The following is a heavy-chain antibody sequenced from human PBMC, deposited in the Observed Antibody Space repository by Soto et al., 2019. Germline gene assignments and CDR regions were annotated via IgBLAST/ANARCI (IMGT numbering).Heavy chain of an antibody. Sequence: SETLSLTCTVSGGSISSSSYYWGWIRQPPGKGLEWIGSIYYSGSTYYNPSLKSRVTISVDTSKNQFSLKLSSVTAADTAVYFCARTTYNWNYEPDYFDYWGQGTLVTVSS. CDR3: ARTTYNWNYEPDYFDY. V-gene: IGHV4-39*01. J-gene: IGHJ4*02. D-gene: IGHD1-7*01. CDR1: GGSISSSSYY. CDR2: IYYSGST.